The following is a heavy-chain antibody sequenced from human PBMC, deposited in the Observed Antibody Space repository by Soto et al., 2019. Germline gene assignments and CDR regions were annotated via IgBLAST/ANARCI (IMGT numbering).Heavy chain of an antibody. V-gene: IGHV3-30*18. CDR3: AKLLEYDFWSGSAPFDY. CDR1: GFTFSSYG. CDR2: ISYDGSNK. D-gene: IGHD3-3*01. J-gene: IGHJ4*02. Sequence: PGGSLRLSCAASGFTFSSYGMHWVRQAPGKGLERVAVISYDGSNKYYADSVKGRFTISRDNSKNTLYLQMNSLRAEDTAVYYCAKLLEYDFWSGSAPFDYWGQGTLVTVSS.